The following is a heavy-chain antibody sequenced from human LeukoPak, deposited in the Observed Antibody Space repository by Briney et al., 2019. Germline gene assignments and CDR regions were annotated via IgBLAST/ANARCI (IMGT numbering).Heavy chain of an antibody. Sequence: SSETLSPTCTVSGGSISSSSYYWGWIRQPPGKGLEWIGSIYHSGSTYYNPSLKSRVIISVDTSKNQFSLKLSSVTAADTAVYYCARDGGVTYYYFYYYMDVWGKGTTVTVSS. CDR3: ARDGGVTYYYFYYYMDV. D-gene: IGHD3-16*01. CDR1: GGSISSSSYY. V-gene: IGHV4-39*07. J-gene: IGHJ6*03. CDR2: IYHSGST.